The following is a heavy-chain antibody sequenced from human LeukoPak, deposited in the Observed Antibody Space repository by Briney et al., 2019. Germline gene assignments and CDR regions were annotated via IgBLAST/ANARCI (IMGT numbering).Heavy chain of an antibody. V-gene: IGHV4-4*07. Sequence: SETLSLTCAVSGGXLKNSFCNWIRQPAGKRLEWIGRLFTTGTTDHSPALNYNPSLRSRVSMSVDVSKNQFSLTLTSVTAADTAVYYCARVGSTDWYFDLWGRGFLVTVSS. D-gene: IGHD2-8*02. CDR2: LFTTGTTDHSPAL. CDR1: GGXLKNSF. J-gene: IGHJ2*01. CDR3: ARVGSTDWYFDL.